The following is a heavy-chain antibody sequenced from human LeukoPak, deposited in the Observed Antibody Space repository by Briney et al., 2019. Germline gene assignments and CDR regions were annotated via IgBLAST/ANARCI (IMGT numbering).Heavy chain of an antibody. J-gene: IGHJ4*02. CDR2: INHSGST. CDR3: ARYRAYYFDY. Sequence: SETLSLTCAVYGGSFSGYYWSWIRQPPGKGLEWIGEINHSGSTNYNPSLKSRVTISVDTSKNQLSLKLSSVTAADTAVYYCARYRAYYFDYWGQGTLVTVSS. CDR1: GGSFSGYY. D-gene: IGHD3-16*02. V-gene: IGHV4-34*01.